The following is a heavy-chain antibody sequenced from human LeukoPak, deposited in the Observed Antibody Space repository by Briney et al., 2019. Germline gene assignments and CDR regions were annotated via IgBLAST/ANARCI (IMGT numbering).Heavy chain of an antibody. Sequence: GGSLRLSCAASGFTFSSYAMSRVRQAPGKGLEWVSAISGSGGSTYYADSVKGRFTISRDNSKNTLYLQMNSLRAEDTAVYYCAKMEGYCSSTSCYGRDYFDYWGQGTLVTVSS. CDR1: GFTFSSYA. CDR3: AKMEGYCSSTSCYGRDYFDY. D-gene: IGHD2-2*01. CDR2: ISGSGGST. V-gene: IGHV3-23*01. J-gene: IGHJ4*02.